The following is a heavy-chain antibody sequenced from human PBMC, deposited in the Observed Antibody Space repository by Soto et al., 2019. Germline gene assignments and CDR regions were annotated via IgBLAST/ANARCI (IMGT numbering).Heavy chain of an antibody. J-gene: IGHJ4*02. CDR1: GFTFRSYA. Sequence: LRLSCAASGFTFRSYAMNWVRQAPGKGLEWVSFIHSSSSIIYYADSVKGRFTISRDNAKNSLYLQMNSLRDEDTAVYYCARDRGYTYGFDFWGQGALVTVSS. CDR2: IHSSSSII. CDR3: ARDRGYTYGFDF. D-gene: IGHD5-18*01. V-gene: IGHV3-48*02.